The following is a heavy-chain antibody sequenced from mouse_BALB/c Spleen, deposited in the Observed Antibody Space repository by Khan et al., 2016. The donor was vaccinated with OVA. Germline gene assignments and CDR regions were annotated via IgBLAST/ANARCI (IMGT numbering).Heavy chain of an antibody. Sequence: QVRLQQSGPGLVAPSQSLSITCTISGFSLTNYGVHWVRQPPGKGLEWLVVIWSDGSTTYNSPLNSRLSISKDNSKSQVFLKMNSLQADDTAMYYCARQPYYHYYIMDYWGQGTSVTVSS. D-gene: IGHD2-10*01. J-gene: IGHJ4*01. V-gene: IGHV2-6-1*01. CDR2: IWSDGST. CDR1: GFSLTNYG. CDR3: ARQPYYHYYIMDY.